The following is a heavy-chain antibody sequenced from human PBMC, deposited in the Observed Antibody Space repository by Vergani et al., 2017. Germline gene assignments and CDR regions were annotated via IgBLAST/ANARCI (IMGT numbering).Heavy chain of an antibody. Sequence: QVQLVQSGAEVQKPGASVKVSCKASGYTFTGYYMHWVRQAPGQGLEWMGWINPNSGGTNYAKKFQGRVTMTRDTSISTAYMELSRLRSDDTAVYYCARDARRYYDCWSGYRDDWGQGTLVTVSS. D-gene: IGHD3-3*01. J-gene: IGHJ4*02. V-gene: IGHV1-2*02. CDR3: ARDARRYYDCWSGYRDD. CDR1: GYTFTGYY. CDR2: INPNSGGT.